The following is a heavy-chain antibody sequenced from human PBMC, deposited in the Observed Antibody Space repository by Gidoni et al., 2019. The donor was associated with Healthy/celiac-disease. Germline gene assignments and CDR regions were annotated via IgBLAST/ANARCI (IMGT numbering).Heavy chain of an antibody. CDR2: ISYDGSNK. CDR3: AKEQFDYYDSSGYYGFDY. CDR1: GFTFSSYG. J-gene: IGHJ4*02. D-gene: IGHD3-22*01. Sequence: ESGGGVVQPGRSLRLSCAASGFTFSSYGMHWVRQAPGKGLEWVAVISYDGSNKYYADSVKGRFTISRDNSKNTLYLQMNSLRAEDTAVYYCAKEQFDYYDSSGYYGFDYWGQGTLVTVSS. V-gene: IGHV3-30*18.